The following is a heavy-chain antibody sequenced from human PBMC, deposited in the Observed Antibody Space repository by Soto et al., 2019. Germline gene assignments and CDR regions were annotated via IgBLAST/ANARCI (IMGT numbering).Heavy chain of an antibody. CDR3: ARLRVGNNVCDY. V-gene: IGHV1-18*01. CDR2: ISVYYENT. CDR1: GYTFTNSG. J-gene: IGHJ4*02. D-gene: IGHD1-1*01. Sequence: QVQLVQSGAEVKKPGASVKVYCKASGYTFTNSGLSWVRQAPGQGLEWMGWISVYYENTNYAQKYQSRVTMTTDTSTSTAYMGLRCLRSDDTAVYYCARLRVGNNVCDYWGQGTLVTVS.